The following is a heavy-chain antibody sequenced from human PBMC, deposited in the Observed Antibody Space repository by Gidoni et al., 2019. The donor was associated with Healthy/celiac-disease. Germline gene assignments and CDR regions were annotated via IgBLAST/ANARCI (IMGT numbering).Heavy chain of an antibody. D-gene: IGHD3-22*01. Sequence: QITLKESGPTLVIPTQTLTLTCTFSGFSLSTSGVGVGWILQPPGKALEWLALMFWDANKRYSPSLKSRLTITKDTSKNQVVLTMTNRDPVDTATYYCAHRRPDSSGYLSWFDPWGQGTLVTVSS. CDR1: GFSLSTSGVG. V-gene: IGHV2-5*02. J-gene: IGHJ5*02. CDR3: AHRRPDSSGYLSWFDP. CDR2: MFWDANK.